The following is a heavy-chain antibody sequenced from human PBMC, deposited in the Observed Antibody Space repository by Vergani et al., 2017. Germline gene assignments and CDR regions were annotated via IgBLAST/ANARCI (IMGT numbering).Heavy chain of an antibody. CDR3: ARHISVVRPSSMTAFDY. V-gene: IGHV4-39*01. D-gene: IGHD2-21*01. CDR2: VFYGGRT. Sequence: QMQLQESGPGLVKPSETLSLSCTVSGDSISTSSYPWGWIRQPPGKTLEWIGTVFYGGRTSYNPSLKSRVTLSLDTSKKQISLHLTSVTAADTAVYYCARHISVVRPSSMTAFDYWGQGTLVTVSS. CDR1: GDSISTSSYP. J-gene: IGHJ4*02.